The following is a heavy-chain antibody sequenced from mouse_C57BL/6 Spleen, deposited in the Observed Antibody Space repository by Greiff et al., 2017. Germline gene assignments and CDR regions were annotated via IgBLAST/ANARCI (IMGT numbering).Heavy chain of an antibody. CDR2: IDPSDSYT. Sequence: VQLQQPGAELVKPGASVKLSCKASGYTFTSYWMQWVKQRPGQGLEWIGEIDPSDSYTNYNQKFKGKATLTVDTSSSTAYMQLSSLTSEDSAVYYCARSEPYYYAMDYWGQGTSVTVSS. V-gene: IGHV1-50*01. CDR1: GYTFTSYW. J-gene: IGHJ4*01. CDR3: ARSEPYYYAMDY.